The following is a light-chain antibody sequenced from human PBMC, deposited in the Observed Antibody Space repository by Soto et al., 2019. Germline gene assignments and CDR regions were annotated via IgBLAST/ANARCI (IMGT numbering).Light chain of an antibody. V-gene: IGKV1-5*03. J-gene: IGKJ4*01. CDR2: KAS. CDR3: QQYNSYPLT. CDR1: QSISSW. Sequence: IQMTQSPSALSASVGDRVTITCRASQSISSWLAWYQQKPGKAPKLLIYKASSLESGVPSRFSGSESGTEFTLTISSLQPDDFATYYCQQYNSYPLTFGGGTKVEIK.